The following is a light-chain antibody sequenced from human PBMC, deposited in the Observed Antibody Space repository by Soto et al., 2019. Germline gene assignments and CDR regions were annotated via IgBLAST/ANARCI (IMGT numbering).Light chain of an antibody. CDR3: QQYIDSPRT. CDR2: GVS. Sequence: EIVLTQSPGTLALSLGDGATLSCMAGQTVNRNYLAWYHQKPGQPPRLLIYGVSNRATGVPDRFSGGGSGTEFTLTIVSLEPDDFGTYYCQQYIDSPRTFGQGTRVEVK. J-gene: IGKJ1*01. V-gene: IGKV3-20*01. CDR1: QTVNRNY.